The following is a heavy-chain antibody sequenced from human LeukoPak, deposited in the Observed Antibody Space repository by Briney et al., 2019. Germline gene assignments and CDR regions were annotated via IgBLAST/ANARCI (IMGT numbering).Heavy chain of an antibody. J-gene: IGHJ4*02. CDR2: ISYTVTT. Sequence: SGTLTLTCTVSSASFTSSPYFWACIRQCQGQGLEWVGTISYTVTTYSNPSLNSLATISADPSKTPFSLKTSSVPAAQTGVYYCAANAVDYNTLRSSYKVWGQGTLVTVSS. D-gene: IGHD3-10*01. CDR1: SASFTSSPYF. CDR3: AANAVDYNTLRSSYKV. V-gene: IGHV4-39*02.